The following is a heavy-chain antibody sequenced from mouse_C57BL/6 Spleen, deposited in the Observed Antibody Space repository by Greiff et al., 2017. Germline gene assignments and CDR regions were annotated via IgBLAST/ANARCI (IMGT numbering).Heavy chain of an antibody. CDR3: ARWGTTVVGAMDD. Sequence: QVQLQQSGAELARPGASVKMSCKASGYTFTSYTMHWVKQRPGQGLEWIGYINPSSGYTKYNQKFKDKATLTADKSSSTAYMQLSSLTSEDSAVDYGARWGTTVVGAMDDWGQGTSVTVSS. J-gene: IGHJ4*01. CDR2: INPSSGYT. D-gene: IGHD1-1*01. CDR1: GYTFTSYT. V-gene: IGHV1-4*01.